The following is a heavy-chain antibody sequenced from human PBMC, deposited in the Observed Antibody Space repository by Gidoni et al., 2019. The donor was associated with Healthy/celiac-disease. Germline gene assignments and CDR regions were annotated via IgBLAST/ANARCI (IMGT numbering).Heavy chain of an antibody. D-gene: IGHD3-22*01. V-gene: IGHV1-3*01. CDR2: SNAGNGNT. J-gene: IGHJ4*02. CDR1: GYTFTSYS. Sequence: QVQLVQSGVEGTKPGAAVKVSCTASGYTFTSYSMHWARQAPGQRLDVSGWSNAGNGNTNSSHKFQGRGTITRDTSASTAYMELSSLRSEDTAVYYCASIYDSSPFDYWGQGTLVTVSS. CDR3: ASIYDSSPFDY.